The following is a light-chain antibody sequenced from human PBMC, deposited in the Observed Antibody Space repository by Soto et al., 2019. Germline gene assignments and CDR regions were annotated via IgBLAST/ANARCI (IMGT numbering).Light chain of an antibody. J-gene: IGKJ2*01. CDR2: DAS. CDR3: QQRSNWPPMYT. Sequence: EIVLTQSPATLSLSPGERATLSCRASQSVSSYLAWYQQKPGQAPRLLIYDASNRATGIPDRFSGRGSGTDVTLTIRSLEPEDFAVYSCQQRSNWPPMYTFGQGTKLEI. CDR1: QSVSSY. V-gene: IGKV3-11*01.